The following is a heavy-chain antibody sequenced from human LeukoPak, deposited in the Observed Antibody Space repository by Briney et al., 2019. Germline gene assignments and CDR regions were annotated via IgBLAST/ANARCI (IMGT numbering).Heavy chain of an antibody. D-gene: IGHD4-17*01. V-gene: IGHV1-69*05. CDR1: GGTFSSYA. Sequence: ALVKVSCKASGGTFSSYAISWVRQAPGQGLEWMGGIIPIFGTANYAQKFQGRVTITTDESTSTAYMELSSLRSEDTAVYYCARVPTTVTTWFDYWGQGTLVTVSS. CDR3: ARVPTTVTTWFDY. J-gene: IGHJ4*02. CDR2: IIPIFGTA.